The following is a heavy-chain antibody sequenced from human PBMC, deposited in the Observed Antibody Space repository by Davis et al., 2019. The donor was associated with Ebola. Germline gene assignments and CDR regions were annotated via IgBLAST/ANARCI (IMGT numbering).Heavy chain of an antibody. V-gene: IGHV3-30*03. CDR2: ISYDGSNK. CDR3: ARSQLERFDY. Sequence: GESLKISCAASGFTFSSYGMHWVRQAPGKGLEWVAVISYDGSNKYYADSVKGRFTISRDNSKNTLYLQMNSLRAEDTAVYYCARSQLERFDYWGQGTLVTVSS. D-gene: IGHD1-1*01. J-gene: IGHJ4*02. CDR1: GFTFSSYG.